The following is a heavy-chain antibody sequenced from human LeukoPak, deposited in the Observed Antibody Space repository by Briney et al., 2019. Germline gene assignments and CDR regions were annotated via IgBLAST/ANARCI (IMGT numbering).Heavy chain of an antibody. CDR3: ARRGSSTSTDY. Sequence: SETLSLTCTVSGGSISSYYWSWIRQPPGKGLEWIGFIYYSGSTNYNPSLKSRVTISVDTSKNQFSLKLSSVTAADTAVYYCARRGSSTSTDYWGQRALVIVSS. D-gene: IGHD2-2*01. J-gene: IGHJ4*02. V-gene: IGHV4-59*08. CDR1: GGSISSYY. CDR2: IYYSGST.